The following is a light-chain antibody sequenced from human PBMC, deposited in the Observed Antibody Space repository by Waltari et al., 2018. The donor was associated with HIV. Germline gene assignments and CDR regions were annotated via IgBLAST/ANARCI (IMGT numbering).Light chain of an antibody. V-gene: IGLV2-11*01. CDR2: EGF. J-gene: IGLJ1*01. CDR1: ASDIGYFDY. CDR3: CSYAGTYPYV. Sequence: QSALTQPRSVSGSPGQSVTISCTGTASDIGYFDYVSWYQQYPGKAPKVINYEGFQRPSGVPDRFTASKSCITAFLTISGLQDEDEAYYYCCSYAGTYPYVLGSWTTVTVL.